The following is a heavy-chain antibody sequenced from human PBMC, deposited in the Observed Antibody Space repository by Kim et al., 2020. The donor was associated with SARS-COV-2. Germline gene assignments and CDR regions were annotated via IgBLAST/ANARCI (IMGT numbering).Heavy chain of an antibody. V-gene: IGHV3-21*01. J-gene: IGHJ4*02. CDR3: ATGRYSSGWSYFPFDY. Sequence: SVKVRFTISRDNAKTSLSLQMNSLRVEDTAFYYCATGRYSSGWSYFPFDYWGQGTLVTVSS. D-gene: IGHD6-19*01.